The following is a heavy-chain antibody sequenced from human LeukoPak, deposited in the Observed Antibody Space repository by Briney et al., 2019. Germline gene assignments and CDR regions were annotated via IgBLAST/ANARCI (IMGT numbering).Heavy chain of an antibody. J-gene: IGHJ4*02. V-gene: IGHV4-39*01. CDR1: GGSISSSSYY. Sequence: SETLSLTCTVSGGSISSSSYYWGWIRQPPGKGLEWIGSIYYSGSTYYNPSLKSRVTISVDTSKNQFSLKLSSVTAADTAVYYCARGGSSGWTKRSWDYWGQGTLVTVSS. CDR3: ARGGSSGWTKRSWDY. CDR2: IYYSGST. D-gene: IGHD6-19*01.